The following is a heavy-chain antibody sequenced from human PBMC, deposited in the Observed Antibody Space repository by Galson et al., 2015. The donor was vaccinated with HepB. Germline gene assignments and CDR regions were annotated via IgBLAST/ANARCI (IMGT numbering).Heavy chain of an antibody. D-gene: IGHD4-17*01. CDR3: ARGVSDYGDYLDWFDP. CDR1: GYTFTSYD. Sequence: SVKVSCKASGYTFTSYDINWVRQATGQGLEWMGWMNPNSGNTGYAQKFQGRVTMTRNTSISTAYMELSSLRSEDTAVYYCARGVSDYGDYLDWFDPWGQGTLVTVSS. CDR2: MNPNSGNT. V-gene: IGHV1-8*01. J-gene: IGHJ5*02.